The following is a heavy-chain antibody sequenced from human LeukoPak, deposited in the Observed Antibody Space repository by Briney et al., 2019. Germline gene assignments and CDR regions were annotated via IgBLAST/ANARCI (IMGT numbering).Heavy chain of an antibody. J-gene: IGHJ4*02. CDR1: GCSISNNY. V-gene: IGHV4-4*07. CDR3: ARGPSGRDYYAIDY. D-gene: IGHD3-3*01. Sequence: SETLSLTCTASGCSISNNYWSWIRQPAGKGLEWIGGVSKIENTNYNPSLRSRVTMSVDTSKNQFSLKLSSVTAADTAVYYCARGPSGRDYYAIDYWGQGTLVTVSS. CDR2: VSKIENT.